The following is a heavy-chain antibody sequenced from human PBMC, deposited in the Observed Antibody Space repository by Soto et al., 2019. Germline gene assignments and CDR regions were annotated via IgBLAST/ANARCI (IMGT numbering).Heavy chain of an antibody. V-gene: IGHV3-23*01. J-gene: IGHJ6*02. CDR1: GFTFSSYA. CDR2: ISGSGGST. CDR3: ARPAATVIFYSGMDV. D-gene: IGHD4-17*01. Sequence: GGSLRLSCAASGFTFSSYAMSWVRQAPGKGLEWVSAISGSGGSTYYADSVKGRFTISRDNSENTLYLQMNSLRADDTAVYYCARPAATVIFYSGMDVWGQGTTVTVSS.